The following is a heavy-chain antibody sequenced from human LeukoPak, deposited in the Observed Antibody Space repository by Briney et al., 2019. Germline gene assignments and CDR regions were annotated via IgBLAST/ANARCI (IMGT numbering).Heavy chain of an antibody. J-gene: IGHJ4*02. CDR3: ATGYCSSTNCRIDY. V-gene: IGHV1-18*01. CDR2: IRVYNGDT. D-gene: IGHD2-2*03. CDR1: GYTFTSYG. Sequence: AASVKVSCKASGYTFTSYGISWVRQAPGRGLEWMGWIRVYNGDTNYAQKLQGRVTMTTDTSTSTAYMELRSLRSDDTAVYYCATGYCSSTNCRIDYWGQGTLVSVSS.